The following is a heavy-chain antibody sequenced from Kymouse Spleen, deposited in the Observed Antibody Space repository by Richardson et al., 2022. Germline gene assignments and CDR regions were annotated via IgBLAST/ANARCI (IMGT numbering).Heavy chain of an antibody. D-gene: IGHD1-7*01. CDR1: GFTFSSYG. CDR2: ISYDGSNK. Sequence: QVQLVESGGGVVQPGRSLRLSCAASGFTFSSYGMHWVRQAPGKGLEWVAVISYDGSNKYYADSVKGRFTISRDNSKNTLYLQMNSLRAEDTAVYYCAKDQGLELLYYYGMDVWGQGTTVTVSS. CDR3: AKDQGLELLYYYGMDV. V-gene: IGHV3-30*18. J-gene: IGHJ6*02.